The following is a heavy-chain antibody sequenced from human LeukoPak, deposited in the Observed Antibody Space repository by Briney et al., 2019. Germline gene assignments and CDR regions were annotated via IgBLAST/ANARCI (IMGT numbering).Heavy chain of an antibody. CDR3: ARALVVRFLEWLYYYYGMDV. CDR1: GYTFTSYD. D-gene: IGHD3-3*01. V-gene: IGHV1-8*01. CDR2: MNPNSGNT. Sequence: GSVKVSCKASGYTFTSYDINWVRQATGQGLEWMGWMNPNSGNTGYAQKFQGRVTMTRNTSISTAYMELSSLRSEDTAVYYCARALVVRFLEWLYYYYGMDVWGQGTTVTVSS. J-gene: IGHJ6*02.